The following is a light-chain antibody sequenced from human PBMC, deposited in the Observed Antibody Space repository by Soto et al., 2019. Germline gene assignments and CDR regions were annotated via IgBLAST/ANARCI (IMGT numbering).Light chain of an antibody. V-gene: IGKV3-15*01. CDR3: QQYDISPWT. CDR2: DAS. J-gene: IGKJ1*01. CDR1: QSLRSS. Sequence: EKLMTQSPDTLSVSLGERATLSCRASQSLRSSLAWYQQKPGQAPRLLIYDASTRATGIPARFSGSGSGTDFTLTIIRLEPEDFAVYYCQQYDISPWTFGQGTKVDIK.